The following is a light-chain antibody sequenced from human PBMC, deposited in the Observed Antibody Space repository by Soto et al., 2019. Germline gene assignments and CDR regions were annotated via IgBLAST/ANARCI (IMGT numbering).Light chain of an antibody. Sequence: DIQMTQSHSTLSASVGDTVTITCRASQTISGWLAWYQQRPGKAPNLLIFDASTLESVFPSRFSGSGSGTTFTLTISSLQSDDFATYDCLQYNCYCRTFGQGTKVEIK. CDR1: QTISGW. CDR2: DAS. V-gene: IGKV1-5*01. CDR3: LQYNCYCRT. J-gene: IGKJ1*01.